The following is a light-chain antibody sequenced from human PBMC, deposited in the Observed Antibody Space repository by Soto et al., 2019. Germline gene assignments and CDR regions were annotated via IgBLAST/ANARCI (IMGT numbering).Light chain of an antibody. CDR3: LQEYNYWT. CDR1: QGIRND. J-gene: IGKJ1*01. V-gene: IGKV1-6*01. CDR2: AAS. Sequence: AIQITQSPSSLSAPVGDRVTITCRASQGIRNDLGWYQQKPGNAPNLLIYAASSLQSGVPSRLSVSGSGTDFTLPIRSMQPEDFATYDCLQEYNYWTFVQGTKVDIK.